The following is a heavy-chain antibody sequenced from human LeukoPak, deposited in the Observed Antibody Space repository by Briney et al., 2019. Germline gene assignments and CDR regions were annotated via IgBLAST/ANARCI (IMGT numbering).Heavy chain of an antibody. J-gene: IGHJ4*02. D-gene: IGHD6-6*01. CDR1: GFTFSTYW. V-gene: IGHV3-7*04. CDR3: ARVVVYFDY. Sequence: PGGSLRLSCAASGFTFSTYWMTWVRQAPGKGLEWVAHIKEDGSEKSYVDSVKGRFTISRDNAKNSLYLQMNSLRAEDTAVYYCARVVVYFDYWGQGTLVTVSS. CDR2: IKEDGSEK.